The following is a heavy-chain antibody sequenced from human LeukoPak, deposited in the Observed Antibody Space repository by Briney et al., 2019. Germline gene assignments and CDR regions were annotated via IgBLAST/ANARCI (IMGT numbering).Heavy chain of an antibody. CDR2: IYYRSKWYN. J-gene: IGHJ4*02. Sequence: SQTLSLTCAISGDSVSSNSAAWHWIRQSPSRGLEWLGRIYYRSKWYNDYAIFVKSRITINPDTSKNQFSLQLNSVTPEDTAVYFCARDSSAMFDYWGQGTLVTVSS. V-gene: IGHV6-1*01. CDR1: GDSVSSNSAA. CDR3: ARDSSAMFDY. D-gene: IGHD2-2*01.